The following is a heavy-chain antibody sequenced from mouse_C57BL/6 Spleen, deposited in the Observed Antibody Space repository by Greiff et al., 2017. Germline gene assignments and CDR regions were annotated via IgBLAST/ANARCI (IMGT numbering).Heavy chain of an antibody. CDR3: ARSLANWDEDYAMDY. Sequence: QVQLQQSGAELMKPGASVKLSCKATGYTFTGYWIEWVKQRPGHGLEWIGEILPGSGSTNYNEKFKGKATFTADTSSNTAYMQLSSLTTEDSAIYYCARSLANWDEDYAMDYWGQGTAVTVAS. J-gene: IGHJ4*01. D-gene: IGHD4-1*01. CDR2: ILPGSGST. CDR1: GYTFTGYW. V-gene: IGHV1-9*01.